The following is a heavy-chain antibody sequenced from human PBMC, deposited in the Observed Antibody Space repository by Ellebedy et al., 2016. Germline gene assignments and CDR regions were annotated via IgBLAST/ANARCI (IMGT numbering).Heavy chain of an antibody. CDR2: ISRTDDST. J-gene: IGHJ4*02. CDR3: AKDRDDAGDFVFDS. V-gene: IGHV3-23*01. D-gene: IGHD4-17*01. CDR1: GFTFSNYV. Sequence: GESLKISCTASGFTFSNYVMSWVRQAPGKGLKWVSGISRTDDSTYYADSVKGRFTISRDDLKSTLYLQMNNLRAEDTAVYYCAKDRDDAGDFVFDSWGQGTLVTVSS.